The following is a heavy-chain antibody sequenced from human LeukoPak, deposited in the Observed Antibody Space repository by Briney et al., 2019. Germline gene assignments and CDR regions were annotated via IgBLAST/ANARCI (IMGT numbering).Heavy chain of an antibody. CDR2: ISGSGGST. Sequence: GGSLRLSCAASGFTFSNCAINWVRQAPGKGLEWVSAISGSGGSTYYADSVKGRFTISRDNSKNTLYLQMNSLRAEDTAVYYCAKDLPGLRYFDWSNNADYWGQGTLVTASS. V-gene: IGHV3-23*01. D-gene: IGHD3-9*01. CDR1: GFTFSNCA. CDR3: AKDLPGLRYFDWSNNADY. J-gene: IGHJ4*02.